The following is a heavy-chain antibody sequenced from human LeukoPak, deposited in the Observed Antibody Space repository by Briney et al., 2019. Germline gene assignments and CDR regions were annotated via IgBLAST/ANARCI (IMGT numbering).Heavy chain of an antibody. J-gene: IGHJ4*02. CDR3: ARVQGGGYRTADC. Sequence: GRSLRLSCAASGFTYSNYIMYWVRQAPGKGLDWVAVIIEDGSYQSYADSVKGRFTISRDNFKNTLFLEMNSLRAEDTAMYYCARVQGGGYRTADCWGQGTLVTVSS. CDR2: IIEDGSYQ. V-gene: IGHV3-30*04. D-gene: IGHD6-13*01. CDR1: GFTYSNYI.